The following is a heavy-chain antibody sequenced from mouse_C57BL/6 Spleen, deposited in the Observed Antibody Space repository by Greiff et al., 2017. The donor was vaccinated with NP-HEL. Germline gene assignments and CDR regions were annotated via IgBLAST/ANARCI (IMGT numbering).Heavy chain of an antibody. CDR2: IYIGNGYT. CDR3: ARWANWDPHYAMDY. D-gene: IGHD4-1*01. Sequence: EVQLQQSGAELVRPGSSVKMSCKTSGYTFTSYGIHWVKQRPGQGLEWIGYIYIGNGYTEYNEKFKGQATLTSDTSSSTAYMQLSSLTSEDSAIYVGARWANWDPHYAMDYWGQGTSVTVSS. CDR1: GYTFTSYG. J-gene: IGHJ4*01. V-gene: IGHV1-58*01.